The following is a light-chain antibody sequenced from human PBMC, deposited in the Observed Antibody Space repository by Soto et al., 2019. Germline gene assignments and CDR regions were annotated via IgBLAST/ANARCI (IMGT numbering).Light chain of an antibody. CDR1: QSLFWSSNNKYY. CDR3: QQYYSLPLT. J-gene: IGKJ4*01. V-gene: IGKV4-1*01. CDR2: WAS. Sequence: DIVMTQSPDSLTLSLGERATITCKSSQSLFWSSNNKYYFAWYQQTQGQPPKLLIKWASARESGVPERFSGSWAGTDFTLTSSSLQTEDVAVYYCQQYYSLPLTFGGGTKVEIK.